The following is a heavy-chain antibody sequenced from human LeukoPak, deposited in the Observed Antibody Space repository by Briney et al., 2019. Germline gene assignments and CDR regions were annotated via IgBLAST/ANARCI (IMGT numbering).Heavy chain of an antibody. CDR3: ARDLAEAGTIDP. CDR2: IYHIGST. D-gene: IGHD6-13*01. CDR1: GCSISSYY. V-gene: IGHV4-59*01. Sequence: SETLSLTCTVSGCSISSYYWSWIRQPPGKGLEWIGYIYHIGSTNYNPSLKSRVTISEDTSKNQFSLRLSSVTAADTAVYYCARDLAEAGTIDPWGQGTLVTVSS. J-gene: IGHJ5*02.